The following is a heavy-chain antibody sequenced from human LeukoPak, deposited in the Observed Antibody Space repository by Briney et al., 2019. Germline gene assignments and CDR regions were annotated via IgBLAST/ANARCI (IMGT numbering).Heavy chain of an antibody. CDR2: IKPSGGGT. Sequence: ASVKVSCKASGYTFSNYYVHWVRQAPGQGLEWMGRIKPSGGGTSYALKFQGRVTMTRDTSTSTAYMELSSLRSEDTAVYYCARDHFDSSGYHYLLGYFEHWGQGTLVTVSS. D-gene: IGHD3-22*01. V-gene: IGHV1-46*01. CDR1: GYTFSNYY. CDR3: ARDHFDSSGYHYLLGYFEH. J-gene: IGHJ1*01.